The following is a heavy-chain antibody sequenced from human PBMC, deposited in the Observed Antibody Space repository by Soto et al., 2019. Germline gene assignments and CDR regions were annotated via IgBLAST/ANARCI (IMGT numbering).Heavy chain of an antibody. Sequence: EVQLVESGGGLVQPGGSLKLSCAASGFTFSGSAMHWVRQASGKGLEWVGRIRSKANSYATAYAASVKGRFTISRDDSKNTAYLQMNSLKAEDTAVYYCTIAAAGSPFDYWGQGTLVTVSS. CDR2: IRSKANSYAT. D-gene: IGHD6-13*01. CDR3: TIAAAGSPFDY. CDR1: GFTFSGSA. J-gene: IGHJ4*02. V-gene: IGHV3-73*02.